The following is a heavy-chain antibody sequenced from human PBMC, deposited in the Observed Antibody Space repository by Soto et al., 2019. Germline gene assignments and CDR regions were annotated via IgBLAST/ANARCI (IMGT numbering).Heavy chain of an antibody. CDR1: GFSLSTSGMC. D-gene: IGHD6-25*01. CDR3: ARMRGGSSMDFDY. J-gene: IGHJ4*02. CDR2: IDWDDDK. Sequence: SGPTLVNPTQTLTLTCTFSGFSLSTSGMCVSWIRQPPGKALEWLARIDWDDDKYYSTSLKTRLTISKDTSKNQVVLTMTNMDPGDTATYYYARMRGGSSMDFDYWGQGTLVTVSS. V-gene: IGHV2-70*11.